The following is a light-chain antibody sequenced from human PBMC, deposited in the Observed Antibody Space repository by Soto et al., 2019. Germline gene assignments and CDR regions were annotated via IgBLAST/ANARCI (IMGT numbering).Light chain of an antibody. CDR3: SSYTNSGTLVV. Sequence: QSVLTQPASVSGSPGQSITVSCTGTSSDIGGYNSVSWYQQHPGKAPRLMIYEVSNRPSGISNHFSGSKSGNTASLTISGLQAEDEADYYCSSYTNSGTLVVFGGGTKVTVL. CDR1: SSDIGGYNS. CDR2: EVS. J-gene: IGLJ2*01. V-gene: IGLV2-14*01.